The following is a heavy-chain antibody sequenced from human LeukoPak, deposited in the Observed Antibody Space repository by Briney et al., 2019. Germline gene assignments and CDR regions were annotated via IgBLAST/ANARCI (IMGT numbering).Heavy chain of an antibody. CDR2: IYYSGST. J-gene: IGHJ5*02. CDR1: GGSISSSSYY. V-gene: IGHV4-39*02. CDR3: ARDRLKNWFDP. D-gene: IGHD6-25*01. Sequence: SETLSLTCTVSGGSISSSSYYWGWIRQPPGKGLEWIGSIYYSGSTYYNPSLKSRVTISVDTSKNQFSLKLSSVTAADTAVYYCARDRLKNWFDPWGQGTLVTVSS.